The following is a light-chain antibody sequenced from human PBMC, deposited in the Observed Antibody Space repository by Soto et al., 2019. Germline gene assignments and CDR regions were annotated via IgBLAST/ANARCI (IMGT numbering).Light chain of an antibody. CDR2: DAS. CDR1: QSISIN. CDR3: KQYNNWIT. Sequence: ELVMTQSPATLSLSPGDSAILSCRASQSISINLAWYQQKPGQAPRLLIYDASNRAAGVPARFSGSWSGADFTLTIRSLQSEDFAVYYCKQYNNWITFGQGTRLEIK. V-gene: IGKV3-15*01. J-gene: IGKJ5*01.